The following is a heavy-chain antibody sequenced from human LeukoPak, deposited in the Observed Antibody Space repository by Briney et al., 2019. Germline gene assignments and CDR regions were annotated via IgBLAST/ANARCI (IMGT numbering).Heavy chain of an antibody. D-gene: IGHD5-12*01. V-gene: IGHV3-74*01. CDR1: EFTFSSYW. Sequence: GGSLRLSCAASEFTFSSYWMHWVRQAPGKGLVWVSRINSDGSSTNYADSVKGRFTISRDNAKNTLYLQMDSLRAEDTAVYYCASAIVTTRNAWDCWGQGALVTVSS. CDR3: ASAIVTTRNAWDC. CDR2: INSDGSST. J-gene: IGHJ4*02.